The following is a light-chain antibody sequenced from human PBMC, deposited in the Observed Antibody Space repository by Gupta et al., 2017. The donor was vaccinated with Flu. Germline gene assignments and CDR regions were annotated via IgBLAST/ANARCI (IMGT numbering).Light chain of an antibody. CDR1: QSVSSY. J-gene: IGKJ5*01. Sequence: IVLTQSPATLSLSPGERATLSCRASQSVSSYLVWYQQKPGQAPRLLIYDASNRDTGIPARFSGSGCGKNFTLTISSREQEDFAVYYCQQPSNWPPITFGQGTRVEIK. CDR3: QQPSNWPPIT. V-gene: IGKV3-11*01. CDR2: DAS.